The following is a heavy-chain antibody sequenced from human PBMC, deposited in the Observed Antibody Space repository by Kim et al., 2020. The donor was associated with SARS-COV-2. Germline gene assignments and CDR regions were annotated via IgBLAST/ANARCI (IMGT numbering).Heavy chain of an antibody. J-gene: IGHJ3*02. V-gene: IGHV5-51*01. CDR1: GYSFISYW. Sequence: GESLKISCQGSGYSFISYWVGWVRQKPGKGLEWMGIIYPGDSDTRYSPSFQGQVTISADKSISTAYLQWNSLEASDTAIYYCARHGHQQLAVFDIWGQGTMVTVSS. CDR3: ARHGHQQLAVFDI. CDR2: IYPGDSDT. D-gene: IGHD6-13*01.